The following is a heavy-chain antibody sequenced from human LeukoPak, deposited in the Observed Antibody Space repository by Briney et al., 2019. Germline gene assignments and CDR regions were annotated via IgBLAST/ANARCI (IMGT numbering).Heavy chain of an antibody. V-gene: IGHV3-21*01. CDR2: ISSSSSYI. D-gene: IGHD2-15*01. Sequence: GGSLRLSCAASGFTFSSYSMNWVRQAPGKGLEWVSSISSSSSYIYHADSVKGRFTISRDNAKNSLYLQMNSLRAEDTAVYYCAAGYCSGGSCYNLDYWGQGTLVTVSS. CDR1: GFTFSSYS. J-gene: IGHJ4*02. CDR3: AAGYCSGGSCYNLDY.